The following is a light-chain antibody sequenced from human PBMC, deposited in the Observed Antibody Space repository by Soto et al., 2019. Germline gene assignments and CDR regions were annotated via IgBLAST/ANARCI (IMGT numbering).Light chain of an antibody. CDR1: QSVDSY. J-gene: IGKJ4*02. V-gene: IGKV3-11*01. CDR2: DAS. Sequence: EIVLTQSPATLSLSPGERATLSCRASQSVDSYLAWYQQKPGQSPRLIIFDASNRAPGIPARFSGSGSGTDFTLTISSLEPEDFAVSSCQQHSNRLTVGGGTKVEIK. CDR3: QQHSNRLT.